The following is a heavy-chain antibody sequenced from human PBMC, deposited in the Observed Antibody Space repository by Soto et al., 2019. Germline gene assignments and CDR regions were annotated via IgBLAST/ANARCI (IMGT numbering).Heavy chain of an antibody. Sequence: GGSLRLSCSASGFTFSSYGMHLVLQAPGKGLEWVAVIWYDGSNKYYADSVKGRFTISRDNSKNTLYLQMNSLRAEDTAVYYCARDLTGTTLGPWGQGTLVTVSS. CDR3: ARDLTGTTLGP. D-gene: IGHD1-20*01. V-gene: IGHV3-33*01. CDR1: GFTFSSYG. J-gene: IGHJ5*02. CDR2: IWYDGSNK.